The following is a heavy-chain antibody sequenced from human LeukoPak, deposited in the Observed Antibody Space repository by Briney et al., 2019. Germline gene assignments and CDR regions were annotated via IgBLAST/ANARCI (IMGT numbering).Heavy chain of an antibody. CDR2: IDYSGST. D-gene: IGHD6-19*01. J-gene: IGHJ4*02. V-gene: IGHV4-59*01. CDR3: ALGAVAGAFDY. CDR1: GGSISSYY. Sequence: SETLSLTCTVSGGSISSYYWSWIRQPPGKGLEWIGYIDYSGSTNYNPSLKGRVTISIDTSKNQFSLKLSSVTAADTAVYHRALGAVAGAFDYWGQGTLVTVSS.